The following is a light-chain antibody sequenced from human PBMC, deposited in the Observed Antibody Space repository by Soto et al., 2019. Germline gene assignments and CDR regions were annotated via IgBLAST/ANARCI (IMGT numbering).Light chain of an antibody. CDR2: GAS. CDR3: QQYNNWTFS. V-gene: IGKV3-20*01. J-gene: IGKJ5*01. Sequence: EIVLTQSPGTLSLSPGERATLSCRASQSVSSSYLAWYQQKPGQAPRLLIYGASSRATGIPDRFSGTGSETDFPLTISGLQPEDSAIYFCQQYNNWTFSFGQGTRLEIK. CDR1: QSVSSSY.